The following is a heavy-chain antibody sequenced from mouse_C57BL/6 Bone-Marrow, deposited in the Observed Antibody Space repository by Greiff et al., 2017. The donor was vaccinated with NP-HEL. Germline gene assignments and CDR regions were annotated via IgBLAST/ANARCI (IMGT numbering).Heavy chain of an antibody. D-gene: IGHD1-1*01. J-gene: IGHJ2*01. Sequence: QVQLQQSGPELVRPGVSVKISCKGSGYTFTDYAMNWVKQSHAKSLEWIGVISPNYGGASYNQKFKDKATLTVDKSSSTPYMELAGLTSDDSGVNYCARCGYGSSYGDYWGQGTTLTVSS. CDR2: ISPNYGGA. CDR1: GYTFTDYA. V-gene: IGHV1-67*01. CDR3: ARCGYGSSYGDY.